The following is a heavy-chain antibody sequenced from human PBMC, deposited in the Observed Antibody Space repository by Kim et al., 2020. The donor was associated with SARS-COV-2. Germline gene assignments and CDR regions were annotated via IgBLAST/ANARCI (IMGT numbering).Heavy chain of an antibody. CDR3: ARGVYGSGSEGGFGMDV. V-gene: IGHV1-46*01. CDR1: GYTFTNYY. J-gene: IGHJ6*02. Sequence: ASVKVSCKTSGYTFTNYYMNWVRQAPGQGLEWMGIINPSGGSTSYAQKFQGRVIMTRDTSTSTVDMELSSLRSEDTAWYYCARGVYGSGSEGGFGMDVWGQGTTVTVSS. D-gene: IGHD3-10*01. CDR2: INPSGGST.